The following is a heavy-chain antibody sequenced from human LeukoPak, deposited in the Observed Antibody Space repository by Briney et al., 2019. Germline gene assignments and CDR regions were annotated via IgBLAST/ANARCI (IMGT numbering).Heavy chain of an antibody. CDR2: IYYSGST. J-gene: IGHJ4*02. CDR1: GGSIRSDNYY. CDR3: ARLYGSGRNYLDY. V-gene: IGHV4-31*03. D-gene: IGHD3-10*01. Sequence: SETLSLTCTVSGGSIRSDNYYWSWMRQFPGKGLEWIGYIYYSGSTYYNPSLKSRVTISVDTSKNHFSLNLNSVTAADTAIYYCARLYGSGRNYLDYWGQGTLVNVSS.